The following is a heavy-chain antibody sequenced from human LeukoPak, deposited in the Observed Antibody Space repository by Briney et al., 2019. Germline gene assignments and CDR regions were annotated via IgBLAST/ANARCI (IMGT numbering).Heavy chain of an antibody. V-gene: IGHV3-53*01. CDR1: GFTVSSNY. CDR2: IYSGGST. CDR3: ASSIAAAESGAFDI. D-gene: IGHD6-13*01. Sequence: GGSLRLSCAASGFTVSSNYMSWVRQAPGKGLEWVSVIYSGGSTYYADSVKGRFTISRDNSKNTLYLQMNSLRAEDTAVYYCASSIAAAESGAFDIWGQGTMVTVSS. J-gene: IGHJ3*02.